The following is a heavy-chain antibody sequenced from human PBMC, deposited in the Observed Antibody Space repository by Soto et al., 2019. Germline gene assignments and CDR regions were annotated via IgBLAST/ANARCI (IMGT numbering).Heavy chain of an antibody. D-gene: IGHD3-10*01. CDR3: ARDLGINMVRGVADNCFAP. J-gene: IGHJ5*02. CDR1: GGSISSFY. V-gene: IGHV4-59*01. Sequence: SETLCLTCTVSGGSISSFYWSWIRQPPGKGLEWIGYIYYSGSTNYNPSLKSRVTISVDTSKNQFSLKLSSVTAADTAVYYCARDLGINMVRGVADNCFAPWVQGTLVTVSS. CDR2: IYYSGST.